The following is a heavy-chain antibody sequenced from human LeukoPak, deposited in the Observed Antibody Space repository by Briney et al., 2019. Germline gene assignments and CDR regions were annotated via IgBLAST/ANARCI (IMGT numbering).Heavy chain of an antibody. CDR3: ARVLRLLSNYYDSSGSPDGYYYYMDV. Sequence: SETLSLTCAVYGASFSGYYWSWIRQPPGKGLEWIGEINHSGSTNYNPSLKSRVTISVDTSKNQFSLKLSSVTAADTAVYYCARVLRLLSNYYDSSGSPDGYYYYMDVWGKGTTVTVSS. CDR1: GASFSGYY. J-gene: IGHJ6*03. D-gene: IGHD3-22*01. CDR2: INHSGST. V-gene: IGHV4-34*01.